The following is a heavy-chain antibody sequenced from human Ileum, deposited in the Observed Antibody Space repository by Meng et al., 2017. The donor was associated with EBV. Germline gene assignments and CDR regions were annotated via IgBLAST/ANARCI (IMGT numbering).Heavy chain of an antibody. D-gene: IGHD4-17*01. CDR1: GGSISSSNYC. Sequence: QLLLHESGPGLVKPSETLSLTCSVSGGSISSSNYCWGWIRQPPGKGLEWIQSICYTDYTYYNPSLKSRVTISADKSKNQFSLRLNSLTAADTAVYYCAMGPDYAKTGYWGQGTLVTVSS. J-gene: IGHJ4*02. V-gene: IGHV4-39*01. CDR3: AMGPDYAKTGY. CDR2: ICYTDYT.